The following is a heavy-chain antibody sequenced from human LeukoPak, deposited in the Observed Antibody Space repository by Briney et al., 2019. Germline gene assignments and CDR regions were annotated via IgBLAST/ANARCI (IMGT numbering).Heavy chain of an antibody. D-gene: IGHD2-21*02. V-gene: IGHV6-1*01. J-gene: IGHJ3*02. CDR2: TYYRSKWYD. Sequence: SQTLSLTCALSGDSISSRTAAWNWIRQSPWRGLEWLGRTYYRSKWYDDYAISVKSRITINPDTSKNQFSLQLISVIPEDTAVYYWARGAVAQHGWKGDVFDIWGQGTMVTVSS. CDR1: GDSISSRTAA. CDR3: ARGAVAQHGWKGDVFDI.